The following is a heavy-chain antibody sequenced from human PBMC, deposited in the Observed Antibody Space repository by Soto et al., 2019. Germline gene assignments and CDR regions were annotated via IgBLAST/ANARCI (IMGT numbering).Heavy chain of an antibody. CDR3: ARYSYGSDYYFDY. CDR1: GGSIKSYY. V-gene: IGHV4-59*01. D-gene: IGHD3-10*01. Sequence: XXTLSLACTVSGGSIKSYYWRWILQPPGKGLEWIGSIYYSGSTNSNPSLKSRVTMSVDTSKNQFSLKLSAVIAADTAIYYCARYSYGSDYYFDYWGQGTLVTVSS. J-gene: IGHJ4*02. CDR2: IYYSGST.